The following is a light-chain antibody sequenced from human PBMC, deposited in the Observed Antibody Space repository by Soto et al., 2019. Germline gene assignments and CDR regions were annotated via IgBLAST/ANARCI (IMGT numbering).Light chain of an antibody. J-gene: IGLJ2*01. Sequence: QAVVTQPPSASGTPGQKVFISCSGSSSNIGGTNYAYWYQQLPGAAPKLLMHSNNLRPSGVPERISGSKFGTAASLAISGLRSEDEAVYYCASWDDRLGAVIFGGETKLTVL. V-gene: IGLV1-47*02. CDR1: SSNIGGTNY. CDR2: SNN. CDR3: ASWDDRLGAVI.